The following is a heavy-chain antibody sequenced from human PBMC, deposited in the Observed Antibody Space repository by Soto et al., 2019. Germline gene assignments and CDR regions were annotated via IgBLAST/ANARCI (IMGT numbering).Heavy chain of an antibody. V-gene: IGHV4-59*01. Sequence: PSETLSLTCTVSGGSISSYYWSWIRQPPGKGLEWIGYIYYSGSTNYNPSLKSRVTISVDTSKNQFSLKLSSVTAADTAVYYCARALSGYYYFDYWGQGTLVTVS. CDR2: IYYSGST. J-gene: IGHJ4*02. CDR3: ARALSGYYYFDY. CDR1: GGSISSYY. D-gene: IGHD3-22*01.